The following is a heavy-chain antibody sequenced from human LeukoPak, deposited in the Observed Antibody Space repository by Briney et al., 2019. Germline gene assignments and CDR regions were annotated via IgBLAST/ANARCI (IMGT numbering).Heavy chain of an antibody. D-gene: IGHD3-16*02. CDR2: INPGNGNT. J-gene: IGHJ4*02. V-gene: IGHV1-3*01. CDR1: GYTFTRYA. Sequence: ASVKVSCKASGYTFTRYAMHSVRQAPGQRLEWMGWINPGNGNTKYSQKFQGRVTITRDTSASTAYMELSSLRSEDTAVYYCARVPGGFYDYVWGSYPPGDYWGQGTLVTVSS. CDR3: ARVPGGFYDYVWGSYPPGDY.